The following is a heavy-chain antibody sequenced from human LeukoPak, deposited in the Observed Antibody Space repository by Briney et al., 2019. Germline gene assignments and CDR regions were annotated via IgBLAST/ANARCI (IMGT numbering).Heavy chain of an antibody. CDR3: AREKDSSVGGGTYYFDY. D-gene: IGHD3-22*01. CDR1: GGTFSSYA. Sequence: SVKVSCKASGGTFSSYAISWVRQAPGQGLEWMGGIIPILGTANYAQKFQGRVTITADESTSTAYMELSSLRSEDTAVYYCAREKDSSVGGGTYYFDYWGQGTLVTVSS. CDR2: IIPILGTA. V-gene: IGHV1-69*01. J-gene: IGHJ4*02.